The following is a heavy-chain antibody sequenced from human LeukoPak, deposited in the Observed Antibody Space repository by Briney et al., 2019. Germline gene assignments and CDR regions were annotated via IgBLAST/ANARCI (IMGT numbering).Heavy chain of an antibody. V-gene: IGHV3-30*01. Sequence: GGSLRLSCAASGFTFSSYAMHWVRQAPGKGLEWVAVISYDGSNKYYADSVKGRFTISRDNSKNTLYLQMNSLRAEDTAVYYCAREGYSSSWSARDYYYYMDVWGKGTTVTVPS. CDR2: ISYDGSNK. CDR3: AREGYSSSWSARDYYYYMDV. J-gene: IGHJ6*03. D-gene: IGHD6-13*01. CDR1: GFTFSSYA.